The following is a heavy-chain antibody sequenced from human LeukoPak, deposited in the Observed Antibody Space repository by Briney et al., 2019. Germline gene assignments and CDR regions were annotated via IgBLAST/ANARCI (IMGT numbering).Heavy chain of an antibody. D-gene: IGHD2-15*01. V-gene: IGHV3-33*01. CDR3: ARVDSYCSGEGCYYYYGMDV. CDR1: GFTFNSYG. Sequence: PGGSLRLSCVASGFTFNSYGIHWVSQTPGKGLEWVAVIWYDGNNKYYADSVKGRFTISRDDSKNTLFLQMNSLRAEDTAVYYCARVDSYCSGEGCYYYYGMDVWGQGTTVTVSS. CDR2: IWYDGNNK. J-gene: IGHJ6*02.